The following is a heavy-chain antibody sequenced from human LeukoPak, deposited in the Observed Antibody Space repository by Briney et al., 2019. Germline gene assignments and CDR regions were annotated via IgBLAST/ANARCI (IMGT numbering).Heavy chain of an antibody. J-gene: IGHJ6*03. V-gene: IGHV4-59*12. D-gene: IGHD2-2*01. CDR2: IYYNGIT. CDR3: ARRTTYCTSTSCYYYYYYMDV. Sequence: PSETLSLTCTVSGGSISTFYWSWIRQPPGKGLEWIGYIYYNGITNYNPSLKSRVTISVDTSKNQFSLKLSSVTAADTAVYYCARRTTYCTSTSCYYYYYYMDVWGKGTTVTVSS. CDR1: GGSISTFY.